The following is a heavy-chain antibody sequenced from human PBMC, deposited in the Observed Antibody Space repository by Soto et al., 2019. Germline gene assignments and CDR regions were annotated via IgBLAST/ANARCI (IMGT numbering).Heavy chain of an antibody. V-gene: IGHV1-69*06. CDR2: IIPIFGGP. J-gene: IGHJ5*02. CDR1: GGMFSDYT. CDR3: GKKGGGASIDFWRANWFDP. Sequence: QVQLVQSGAVVKKPGSSVTVSCKASGGMFSDYTISWVRQAPGQGLEWMGGIIPIFGGPHYAQKFQGRVTDTADKPTSAVDLELGDLTTEDTAVYYCGKKGGGASIDFWRANWFDPWGQGTLVTVSS. D-gene: IGHD3-3*01.